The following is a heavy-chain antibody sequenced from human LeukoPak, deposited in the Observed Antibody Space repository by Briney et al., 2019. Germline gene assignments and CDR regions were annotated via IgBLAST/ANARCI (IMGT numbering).Heavy chain of an antibody. D-gene: IGHD3-3*01. J-gene: IGHJ5*02. CDR2: IYYSGST. Sequence: PSETLSLTCTVSGGSISSYYWSWIRQPPGKGLEWIGYIYYSGSTNYNPSLKSRVTISVDTSKNQFSLKLSSVTAADTAVYYCARGYDFWSGYYGNWFDPWGQGTLVTVSS. CDR1: GGSISSYY. V-gene: IGHV4-59*01. CDR3: ARGYDFWSGYYGNWFDP.